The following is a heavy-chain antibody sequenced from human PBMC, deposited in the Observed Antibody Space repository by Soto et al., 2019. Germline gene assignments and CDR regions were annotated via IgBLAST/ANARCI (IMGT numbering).Heavy chain of an antibody. D-gene: IGHD2-15*01. CDR3: TTDSTQTFCDGGPCYSVLTKIHDS. J-gene: IGHJ4*02. CDR2: IKSKAAGGTT. V-gene: IGHV3-15*01. Sequence: EVQLVGSGGGLVKPGGSLRLSCAASGFTFNNGWMSWVRQAPGKGLEWVGRIKSKAAGGTTDYSAPVQGRFTISRDDSKNTVHLQMNSLKTEDTAVYYCTTDSTQTFCDGGPCYSVLTKIHDSWGQGTLVTVSS. CDR1: GFTFNNGW.